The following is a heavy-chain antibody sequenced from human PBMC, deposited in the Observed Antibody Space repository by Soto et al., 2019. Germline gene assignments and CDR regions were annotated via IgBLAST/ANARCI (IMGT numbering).Heavy chain of an antibody. J-gene: IGHJ2*01. D-gene: IGHD5-12*01. CDR3: ARDPGDGYNKGVWYFDL. Sequence: PVGSLRLSCAASGFTVSSNYMSWVRQAPGKGLEWVSVIYSGGSTYYADSVKGRFTISRDNSKNTLYLQMNSLRAEDTAVYYCARDPGDGYNKGVWYFDLWGRGTLVTVSS. V-gene: IGHV3-53*01. CDR2: IYSGGST. CDR1: GFTVSSNY.